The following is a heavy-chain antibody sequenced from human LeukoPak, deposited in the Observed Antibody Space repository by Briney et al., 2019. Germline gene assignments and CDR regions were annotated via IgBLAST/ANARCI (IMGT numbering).Heavy chain of an antibody. CDR1: GFTFSSYE. CDR2: ISSSGNTT. D-gene: IGHD6-19*01. Sequence: GGSLRLSCAASGFTFSSYEMNWVRQAPGKGLEWVSYISSSGNTTYNADSVKGRFSITRDNAKNSLYLQMNSLRAEDTAVYYCARNGGSAWFLDYWGQGTLVTVSS. V-gene: IGHV3-48*03. CDR3: ARNGGSAWFLDY. J-gene: IGHJ4*02.